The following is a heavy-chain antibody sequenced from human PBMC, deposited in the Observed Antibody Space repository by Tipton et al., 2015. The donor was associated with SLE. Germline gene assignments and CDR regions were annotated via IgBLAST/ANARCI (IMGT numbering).Heavy chain of an antibody. J-gene: IGHJ4*02. Sequence: SLRLSCAASGFTFSSYAMHWVRQAPGRGLEYVSAISTNDGSTYYANSVKGRFTISRDNSRNTVYLQMGSLRAEDPALYYCARRDFTNCYDYWGQGTVVTVSS. CDR1: GFTFSSYA. D-gene: IGHD3-3*01. CDR2: ISTNDGST. V-gene: IGHV3-64*01. CDR3: ARRDFTNCYDY.